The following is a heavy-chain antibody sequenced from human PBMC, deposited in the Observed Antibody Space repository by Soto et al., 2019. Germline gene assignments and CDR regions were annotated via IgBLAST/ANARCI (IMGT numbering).Heavy chain of an antibody. J-gene: IGHJ4*02. CDR3: ARATYYYDSSGAPEA. Sequence: WGTPAPPCSISGGSVCRGSYYWSWLGQPPGKGLGWIGNIYYSGSPNYNPSLKSRDTTSVDTSKNQCSLKLSSVTAADTAVYYCARATYYYDSSGAPEAWGQGTLVTVSS. D-gene: IGHD3-22*01. CDR2: IYYSGSP. CDR1: GGSVCRGSYY. V-gene: IGHV4-61*01.